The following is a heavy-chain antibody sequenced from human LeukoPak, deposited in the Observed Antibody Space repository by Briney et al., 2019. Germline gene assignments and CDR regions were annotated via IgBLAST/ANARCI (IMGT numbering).Heavy chain of an antibody. D-gene: IGHD6-13*01. V-gene: IGHV4-59*01. J-gene: IGHJ1*01. CDR3: ARVSRSSWSAEYFQH. CDR2: IYYSGST. Sequence: SETLSLTCAVSGGSISSYYWSWIRQPPGKGLEWIGYIYYSGSTNYNPSLKSRVTISVDTSKNQFSLKLSSVTAADTALYYCARVSRSSWSAEYFQHWGQGTLVTVSS. CDR1: GGSISSYY.